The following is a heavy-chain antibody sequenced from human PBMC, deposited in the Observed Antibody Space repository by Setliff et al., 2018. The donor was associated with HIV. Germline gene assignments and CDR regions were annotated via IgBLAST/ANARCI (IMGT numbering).Heavy chain of an antibody. Sequence: PSVKVSCKASGYTFTGYYMHWVRQAPGQGLEWMGWINPNSGGTNYAQKFQGRVTMTRDTSISTAYMELSRLRSDDTALYSCARVPYLEQLTYYYYYGMDVWGQGTTVTVS. CDR3: ARVPYLEQLTYYYYYGMDV. J-gene: IGHJ6*02. V-gene: IGHV1-2*02. D-gene: IGHD6-13*01. CDR2: INPNSGGT. CDR1: GYTFTGYY.